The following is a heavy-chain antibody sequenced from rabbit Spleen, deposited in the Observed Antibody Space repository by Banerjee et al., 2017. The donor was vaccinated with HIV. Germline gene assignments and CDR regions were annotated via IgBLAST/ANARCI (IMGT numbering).Heavy chain of an antibody. D-gene: IGHD7-1*01. Sequence: QEQLVESGGGLVQPEGSLKLSCTASGFSFSNKDVMCWVRQAPGKGLERIACINAVTGKAVYASWAKGRFPFSKTSPTTVTLQMTRLTGADTATYFCARFYSGYGVYFDVFLDLWGQGTLGTGS. V-gene: IGHV1S45*01. J-gene: IGHJ3*01. CDR3: ARFYSGYGVYFDVFLDL. CDR1: GFSFSNKDV. CDR2: INAVTGKA.